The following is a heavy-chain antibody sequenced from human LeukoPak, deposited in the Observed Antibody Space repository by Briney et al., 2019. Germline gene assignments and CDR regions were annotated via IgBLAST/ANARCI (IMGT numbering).Heavy chain of an antibody. D-gene: IGHD5-24*01. CDR3: TKRWSAYFDF. J-gene: IGHJ4*02. Sequence: TGGSLRLSCAASGFTFSSYAMSWVRQAPGKGLEWVSSISNSGGSTYYADSLKGRFTISRDNSKNTLYLQMNSLRAEDTAVYYCTKRWSAYFDFWGQGALVTVSS. CDR2: ISNSGGST. CDR1: GFTFSSYA. V-gene: IGHV3-23*01.